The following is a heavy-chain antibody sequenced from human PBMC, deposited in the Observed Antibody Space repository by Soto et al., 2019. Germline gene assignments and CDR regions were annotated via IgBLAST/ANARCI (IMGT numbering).Heavy chain of an antibody. J-gene: IGHJ4*02. Sequence: EVQLLDSGGGLVQPGGSLRLSCAAYGCTFSDHAMSWLRQPPGKGLEWVSAISGSGDRTYYADSVKGRFTISRDNSKNTLYLQMNSLRAEDSAVYYCVRERSGYSYADSWGQVTLVTVSS. CDR3: VRERSGYSYADS. D-gene: IGHD5-18*01. V-gene: IGHV3-23*01. CDR1: GCTFSDHA. CDR2: ISGSGDRT.